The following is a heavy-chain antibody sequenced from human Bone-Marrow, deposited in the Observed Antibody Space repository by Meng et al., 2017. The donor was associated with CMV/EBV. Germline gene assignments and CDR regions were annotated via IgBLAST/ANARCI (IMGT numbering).Heavy chain of an antibody. V-gene: IGHV3-7*01. D-gene: IGHD4-23*01. CDR3: ARPYGGNSQGAFDI. Sequence: GESLKISCAASGFTFSSYWMSWVRQAPGKGLEWVANIKEDGSEKDYVDAVKGRFTISRDNAKKSLYLQMDSLRAEDTAVYYCARPYGGNSQGAFDIWGQGTMVTVSS. CDR2: IKEDGSEK. J-gene: IGHJ3*02. CDR1: GFTFSSYW.